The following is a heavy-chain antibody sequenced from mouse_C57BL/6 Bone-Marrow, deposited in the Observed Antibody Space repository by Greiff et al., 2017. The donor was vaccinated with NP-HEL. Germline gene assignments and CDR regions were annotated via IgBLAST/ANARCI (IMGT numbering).Heavy chain of an antibody. J-gene: IGHJ3*01. CDR2: IYPGNSDT. Sequence: EVKLVESGTVLARPGASVKMSCKTSGYTFTSYWMHWVKQRPGQGLDWIGAIYPGNSDTSSNQKFKGKAKLTAVTSASTAYMELSSLTNEDSAVYYCTRTTVPSWFAYWGQGTLVTVSA. D-gene: IGHD1-1*01. CDR1: GYTFTSYW. V-gene: IGHV1-5*01. CDR3: TRTTVPSWFAY.